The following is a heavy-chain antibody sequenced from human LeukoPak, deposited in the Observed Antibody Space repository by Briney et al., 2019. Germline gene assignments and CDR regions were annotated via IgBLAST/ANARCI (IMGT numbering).Heavy chain of an antibody. CDR2: IYYSGST. V-gene: IGHV4-30-4*08. Sequence: WVRQPPGKGLEWIGYIYYSGSTYYNPSLKSRVTISVDTSKNQFSLKLSSVTAADTAVYYCASLLPITIFGVVKGWFDPWGQGTLVTVSS. J-gene: IGHJ5*02. CDR3: ASLLPITIFGVVKGWFDP. D-gene: IGHD3-3*01.